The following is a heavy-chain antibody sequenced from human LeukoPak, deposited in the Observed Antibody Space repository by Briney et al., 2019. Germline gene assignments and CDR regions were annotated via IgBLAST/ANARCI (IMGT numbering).Heavy chain of an antibody. J-gene: IGHJ4*02. Sequence: GGSLRLSCAASGFTFSSYAMHWVRQAPGKGLEWVAVISYDGSNKYYADSVKGRFTISRDNFKNTLYLQMNSLRAEDTAVYYCASTSPYWGQGTLVTVSS. V-gene: IGHV3-30-3*01. CDR1: GFTFSSYA. D-gene: IGHD3-16*01. CDR2: ISYDGSNK. CDR3: ASTSPY.